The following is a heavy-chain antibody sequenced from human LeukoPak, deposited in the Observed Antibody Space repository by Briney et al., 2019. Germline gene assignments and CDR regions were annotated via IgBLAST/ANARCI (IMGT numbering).Heavy chain of an antibody. V-gene: IGHV4-39*01. Sequence: KTSETLSLTCTVSGGSISCDSYYWGWIRQPPGKGLEWIGTIYYSGSTYYNPSLESRVTISVDTSTNQFSLRLNSVTAADTAVYYCARVPSDPFDAFDIWGQGTMVTVSS. CDR3: ARVPSDPFDAFDI. CDR1: GGSISCDSYY. CDR2: IYYSGST. J-gene: IGHJ3*02.